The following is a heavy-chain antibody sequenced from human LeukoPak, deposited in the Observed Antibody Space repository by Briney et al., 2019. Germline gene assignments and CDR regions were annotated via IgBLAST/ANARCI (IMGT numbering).Heavy chain of an antibody. CDR1: GFTFDDYA. CDR2: ISWNSGNI. CDR3: AKDYCSSTTCYYNY. Sequence: GGSLRLSCAASGFTFDDYAMHWVRQAPGEGLEWVSGISWNSGNIGYADSVKGRFTISRDNAKNSLFLQMNSLRAEDTALYYCAKDYCSSTTCYYNYWGQGTLVTVSS. D-gene: IGHD2-2*01. V-gene: IGHV3-9*01. J-gene: IGHJ4*02.